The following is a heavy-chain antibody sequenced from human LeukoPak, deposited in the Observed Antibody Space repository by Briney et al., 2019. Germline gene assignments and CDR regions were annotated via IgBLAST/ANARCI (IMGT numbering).Heavy chain of an antibody. CDR3: ARVRIVASRVNWFDP. CDR1: GYSISTGYY. CDR2: IYYSGST. D-gene: IGHD5-12*01. J-gene: IGHJ5*02. Sequence: SETLSLTCTVSGYSISTGYYWSWIRQPPGKGLEWIGYIYYSGSTNYNPSLKSRVTISVDTSKNQFSLKLSSVTAADTAVYYCARVRIVASRVNWFDPWGQGTLVTVSS. V-gene: IGHV4-61*01.